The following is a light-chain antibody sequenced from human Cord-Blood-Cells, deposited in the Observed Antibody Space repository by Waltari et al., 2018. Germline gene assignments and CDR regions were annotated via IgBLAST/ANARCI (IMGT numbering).Light chain of an antibody. CDR2: DSS. V-gene: IGKV1-5*01. Sequence: DIQMTQSPSTLSASVGDRVTITCRASPSISSWLAWYQQKPGKAPKLLIYDSSSLESGVPSRFSVSGSGTEFTLTISSLQPDDFATYYCQQYNSYSHTFGQGTKLEIK. J-gene: IGKJ2*01. CDR1: PSISSW. CDR3: QQYNSYSHT.